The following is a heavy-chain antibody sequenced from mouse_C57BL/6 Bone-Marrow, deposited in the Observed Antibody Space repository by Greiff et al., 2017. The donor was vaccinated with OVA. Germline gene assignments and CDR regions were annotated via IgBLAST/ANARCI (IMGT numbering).Heavy chain of an antibody. J-gene: IGHJ2*01. Sequence: QVQLQQPGAELVKPGASVKLSCKASGYTFTSYWMQWVKQRPGQGLEWIGEIDPSDSYTNYNQKFKGKATLTVDTSSSTAYMQLSSLTSEDSAVYYCARANWEGYWGQGTTLTVSS. CDR1: GYTFTSYW. V-gene: IGHV1-50*01. CDR2: IDPSDSYT. CDR3: ARANWEGY. D-gene: IGHD4-1*01.